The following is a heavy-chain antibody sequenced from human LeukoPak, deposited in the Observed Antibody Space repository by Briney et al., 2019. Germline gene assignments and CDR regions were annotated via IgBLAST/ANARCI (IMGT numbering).Heavy chain of an antibody. Sequence: SETLSLTCTVSGGSISSYYWSWIRQPPGKGLEWIGYIYYSGSTNYNPSLKSRVTISVDTSKNQFSLKLSSVTAADTAVYYCASTLAAAGHYFDHWGQGTLVTVSS. CDR1: GGSISSYY. D-gene: IGHD6-13*01. V-gene: IGHV4-59*12. CDR3: ASTLAAAGHYFDH. J-gene: IGHJ4*02. CDR2: IYYSGST.